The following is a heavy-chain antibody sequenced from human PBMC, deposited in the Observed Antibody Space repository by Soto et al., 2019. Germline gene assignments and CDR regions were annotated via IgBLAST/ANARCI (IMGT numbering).Heavy chain of an antibody. CDR1: GYTFTSYY. CDR3: ARDQSGRRSRWYFHY. D-gene: IGHD5-12*01. J-gene: IGHJ4*02. Sequence: QVQLVQSGAEVKKPGASVKVSCKASGYTFTSYYMHWVRQAPGQGLVWMGIINPSGGSTSYAHKFQSIVTMTRDRSTSTVYMELSSLRSEDPAVYYWARDQSGRRSRWYFHYWGQGTLVTVSS. CDR2: INPSGGST. V-gene: IGHV1-46*01.